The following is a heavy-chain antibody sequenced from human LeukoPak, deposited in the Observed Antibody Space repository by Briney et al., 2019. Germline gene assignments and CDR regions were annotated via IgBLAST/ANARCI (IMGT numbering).Heavy chain of an antibody. CDR2: FSSNGGST. CDR3: ARGGYLVGYSSSWYDY. CDR1: GFTFSSYA. Sequence: TGGSLRLSCAASGFTFSSYAMHCVRQAPGKTLEYVSAFSSNGGSTYYANSVKGRFTISRDNSKNTLYLQMGSLRAEDMAVYYCARGGYLVGYSSSWYDYWGQGTLVTVSS. V-gene: IGHV3-64*01. D-gene: IGHD6-13*01. J-gene: IGHJ4*02.